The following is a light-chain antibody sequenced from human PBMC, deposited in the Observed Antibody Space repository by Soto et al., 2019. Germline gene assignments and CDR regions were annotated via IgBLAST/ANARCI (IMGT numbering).Light chain of an antibody. J-gene: IGKJ5*01. CDR3: HQYNKWPPIT. Sequence: EIMLKQSPATLSVTPGERAILSCRASQSVSNNLAWYQQKPGQAPRLLIYGASTRATGIPARFSGSGSGTEFTLTISNLQSEDFAVYYCHQYNKWPPITFGQGTRLEIK. CDR2: GAS. CDR1: QSVSNN. V-gene: IGKV3-15*01.